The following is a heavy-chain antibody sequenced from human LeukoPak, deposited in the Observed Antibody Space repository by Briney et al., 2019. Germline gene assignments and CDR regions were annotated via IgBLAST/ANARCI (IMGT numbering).Heavy chain of an antibody. Sequence: SETLSLTCTVSGGSISSCDYYWSWIRQPPGKGLEWIGYIYYSGSTYDNPSLKSRVTIAVDTSKNQFSLKLSSVTAADPAVYYCDSYITDVRVNPTYGMDVWGQGTRVTVSS. V-gene: IGHV4-30-4*01. CDR1: GGSISSCDYY. CDR3: DSYITDVRVNPTYGMDV. CDR2: IYYSGST. D-gene: IGHD3-3*01. J-gene: IGHJ6*02.